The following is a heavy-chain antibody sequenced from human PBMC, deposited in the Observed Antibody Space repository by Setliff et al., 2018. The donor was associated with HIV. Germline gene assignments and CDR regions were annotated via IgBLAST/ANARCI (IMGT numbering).Heavy chain of an antibody. CDR1: GFSVSSPY. CDR3: AKAQWLLSHWGFDP. V-gene: IGHV3-53*05. CDR2: IYSGDSGGST. D-gene: IGHD3-3*01. J-gene: IGHJ5*02. Sequence: PGGSLRLSCAASGFSVSSPYMSWVRQAPGKGLEWVSVIYSGDSGGSTYYADSVKGRFTISRDNSKNTLYLQMNSLRAEDTAVYYCAKAQWLLSHWGFDPWGQGTLVTVSS.